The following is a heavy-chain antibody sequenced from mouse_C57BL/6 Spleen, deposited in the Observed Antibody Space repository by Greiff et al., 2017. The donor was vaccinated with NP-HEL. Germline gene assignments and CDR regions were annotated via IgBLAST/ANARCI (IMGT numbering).Heavy chain of an antibody. D-gene: IGHD2-2*01. J-gene: IGHJ3*01. CDR1: GFSLTSYG. Sequence: QVQLQQSGPGLVQPSQSLSITCTVSGFSLTSYGVHWVRQSPGKGLEWLGVIWSGGSTDYNAAFISRLSISKDNSKRQVFCKMNSLQADDTAIYYCARIYYGYDEFAYWGQGTLVTVSA. V-gene: IGHV2-2*01. CDR3: ARIYYGYDEFAY. CDR2: IWSGGST.